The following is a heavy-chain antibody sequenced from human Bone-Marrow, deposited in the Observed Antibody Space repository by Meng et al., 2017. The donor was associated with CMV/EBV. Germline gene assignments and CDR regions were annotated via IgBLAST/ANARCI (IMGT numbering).Heavy chain of an antibody. CDR1: GGTFSSYA. CDR2: IIPIFGTA. CDR3: ARGSLTGISLYCYYYGMDV. D-gene: IGHD7-27*01. V-gene: IGHV1-69*05. Sequence: SVKVSCKASGGTFSSYAISWVRQAPGQGLEWMGGIIPIFGTANYAQKFQGRVTITTDESTSTAYMELSSLRSEDTAVYYCARGSLTGISLYCYYYGMDVWGQGTTVTVSS. J-gene: IGHJ6*02.